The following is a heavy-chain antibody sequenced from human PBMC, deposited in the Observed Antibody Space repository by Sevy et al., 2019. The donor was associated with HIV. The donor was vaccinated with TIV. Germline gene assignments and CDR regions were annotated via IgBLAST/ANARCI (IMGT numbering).Heavy chain of an antibody. Sequence: SVKVSCKASGDTFSTYGLSWVRQAPGQGLEWMGGIIPIFGTPNYAQKFQGRVSITADESASTAYMELSSLRSEDTALYYCAREGGVATTGDDDAFDIWGHGTLVTVSS. CDR3: AREGGVATTGDDDAFDI. CDR1: GDTFSTYG. J-gene: IGHJ3*02. D-gene: IGHD7-27*01. V-gene: IGHV1-69*13. CDR2: IIPIFGTP.